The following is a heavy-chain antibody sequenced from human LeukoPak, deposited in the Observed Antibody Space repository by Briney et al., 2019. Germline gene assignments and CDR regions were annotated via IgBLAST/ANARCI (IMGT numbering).Heavy chain of an antibody. V-gene: IGHV4-38-2*02. J-gene: IGHJ4*02. CDR3: ARGENIVGARYHYFDY. D-gene: IGHD1-26*01. CDR1: GYSISSGYY. CDR2: IYHSGST. Sequence: TPSETLSLTCTVSGYSISSGYYWGWIRQPPGKGLEWIGSIYHSGSTYYNPSLKSRVTISVDTSKNQFSLKLSSVTAADTAVYYCARGENIVGARYHYFDYWGQGTLVTVSS.